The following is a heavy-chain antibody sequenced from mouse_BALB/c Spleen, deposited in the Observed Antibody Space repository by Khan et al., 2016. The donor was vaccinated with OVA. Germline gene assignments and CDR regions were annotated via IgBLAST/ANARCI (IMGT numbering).Heavy chain of an antibody. Sequence: QMQLQESGPELKKPGETVKISCKASGYTFKNHGMNWVKQAPGKGLKWMGWINTYTGEPTYVEDFKGRFAFSLETSASTAYLQLNNLKNEDTATYCCARPPFVSYVIVYWGQGTSVTVSS. CDR3: ARPPFVSYVIVY. CDR1: GYTFKNHG. J-gene: IGHJ4*01. V-gene: IGHV9-3-1*01. CDR2: INTYTGEP.